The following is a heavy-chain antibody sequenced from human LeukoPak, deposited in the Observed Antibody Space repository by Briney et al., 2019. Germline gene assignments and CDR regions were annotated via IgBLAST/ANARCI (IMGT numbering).Heavy chain of an antibody. CDR2: MYHSGST. D-gene: IGHD1-26*01. CDR1: GYSISSAYY. V-gene: IGHV4-38-2*02. Sequence: SETLSLTCSVSGYSISSAYYWGWIRQPPGKGLEWIGTMYHSGSTNYSPSLKSRVTMSVDTSKKQFSLKLSSVTAADTAVYYCARVRGSSGSYEYYHYMDVWGKGTTVTISS. CDR3: ARVRGSSGSYEYYHYMDV. J-gene: IGHJ6*03.